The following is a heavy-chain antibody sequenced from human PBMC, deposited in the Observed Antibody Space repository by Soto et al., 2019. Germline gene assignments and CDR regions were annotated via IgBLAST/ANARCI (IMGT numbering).Heavy chain of an antibody. CDR3: ALGGDYFDY. CDR1: GFSLSTSGVG. J-gene: IGHJ4*02. CDR2: IYWDDDK. D-gene: IGHD3-10*01. V-gene: IGHV2-5*02. Sequence: QITLKESGPTLVKPTQTLTLTCTFSGFSLSTSGVGVGWIRQPPGKALEWLALIYWDDDKRYSPSLKSRLTITKATSKNQVVLTMTNMDPVDTATCYCALGGDYFDYWGQGTLVTVSS.